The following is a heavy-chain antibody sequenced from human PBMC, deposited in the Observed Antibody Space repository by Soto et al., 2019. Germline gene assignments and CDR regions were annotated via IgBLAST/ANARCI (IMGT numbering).Heavy chain of an antibody. J-gene: IGHJ5*02. V-gene: IGHV3-23*01. CDR1: GFTFSSYA. CDR2: ISGSGGST. D-gene: IGHD6-6*01. Sequence: EVQLLESGGGLVQPGGSLRLSCAASGFTFSSYAMSWVRQAPGKGLEWVSAISGSGGSTYYADSVKGRFTISRDNSTNTLYLQMNSLRAEDTAVYYCAKPAFYYSSSSPWFDPWGQGTLVTVSS. CDR3: AKPAFYYSSSSPWFDP.